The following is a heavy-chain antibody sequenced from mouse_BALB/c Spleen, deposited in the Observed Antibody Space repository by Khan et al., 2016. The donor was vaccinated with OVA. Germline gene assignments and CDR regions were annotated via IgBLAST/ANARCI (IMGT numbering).Heavy chain of an antibody. D-gene: IGHD1-1*01. CDR2: IRYSGST. Sequence: EVQLQESGPGLVKPSQSLSLTCTVTGYSIPSGYAWNWIRQFPGNKLEWMGYIRYSGSTSYNPSLRSRISITRDTSKNQFFLQLNSVTTEDTATYYCARKNYYGYAMYYWGQGTSVTVSS. V-gene: IGHV3-2*02. CDR1: GYSIPSGYA. J-gene: IGHJ4*01. CDR3: ARKNYYGYAMYY.